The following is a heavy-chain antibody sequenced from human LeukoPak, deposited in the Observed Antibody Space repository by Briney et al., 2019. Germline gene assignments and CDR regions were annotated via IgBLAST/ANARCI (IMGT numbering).Heavy chain of an antibody. CDR3: ARDDPGITHHPGAFDI. CDR2: IYYSGST. Sequence: SQTLSPTCTVSGGSISSGGYYWSWIRQHPGKGLEWIGYIYYSGSTYYNPSLKSRVTISVDTSKNQFSLRLSSVTAADTAVYYCARDDPGITHHPGAFDIWGQGTMVTVSS. CDR1: GGSISSGGYY. D-gene: IGHD1-14*01. J-gene: IGHJ3*02. V-gene: IGHV4-31*03.